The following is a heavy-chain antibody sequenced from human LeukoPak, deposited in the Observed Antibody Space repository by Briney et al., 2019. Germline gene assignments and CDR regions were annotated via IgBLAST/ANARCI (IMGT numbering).Heavy chain of an antibody. CDR2: IYYSGTT. CDR3: ARSLGAGTTSWNFDY. J-gene: IGHJ4*02. CDR1: GGSISRSDYY. V-gene: IGHV4-39*01. D-gene: IGHD2-2*01. Sequence: SETLSLTCTVSGGSISRSDYYWGWIRQPPGKGLEWIGYIYYSGTTYYNPSLKSRVTISVDTSKNQFSLRLSSVTAADTAVYYCARSLGAGTTSWNFDYWGQGTLVTVSS.